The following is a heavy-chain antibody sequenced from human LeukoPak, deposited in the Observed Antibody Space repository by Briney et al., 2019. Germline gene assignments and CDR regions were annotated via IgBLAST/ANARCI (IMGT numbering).Heavy chain of an antibody. CDR2: KYTTGSS. CDR1: GGSLNNYY. J-gene: IGHJ6*02. CDR3: ARTRPPAGPQYYYGMDV. Sequence: SETLSLTCTVSGGSLNNYYWSWVRQPPGEGLEWIGYKYTTGSSSYSPSLMGRVTISEDMAQNQISLRLTSVTAADTAVYYCARTRPPAGPQYYYGMDVWSQGTPVTVSS. V-gene: IGHV4-4*09. D-gene: IGHD2-2*01.